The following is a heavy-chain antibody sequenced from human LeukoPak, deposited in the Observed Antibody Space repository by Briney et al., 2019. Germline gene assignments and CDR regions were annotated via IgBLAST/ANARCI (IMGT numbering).Heavy chain of an antibody. V-gene: IGHV3-21*01. CDR3: AKDHITMVRGVPIDY. CDR1: GFTFSSYA. CDR2: ISSSSSYI. D-gene: IGHD3-10*01. J-gene: IGHJ4*02. Sequence: GGSLRLSCAASGFTFSSYAMSWVRQAPGKGLEWVSSISSSSSYIYYADSVKGRFTISRDNAKNSLYLQMNSLRAEDTAVYYCAKDHITMVRGVPIDYWGQGTLVTVSS.